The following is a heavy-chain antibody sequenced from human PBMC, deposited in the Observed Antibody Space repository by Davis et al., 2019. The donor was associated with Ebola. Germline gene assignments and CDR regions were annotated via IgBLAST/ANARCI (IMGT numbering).Heavy chain of an antibody. CDR2: ISVYNGNT. CDR3: ARAQFPTTSDH. CDR1: GYTFTSYG. V-gene: IGHV1-18*04. J-gene: IGHJ4*02. D-gene: IGHD1-1*01. Sequence: AASVKVSCKASGYTFTSYGISWVRQAPGQGLEWMGWISVYNGNTNYAQKVQGRVTMTTDTSTSTADMELRSLRSDDTAVYYCARAQFPTTSDHWGQGTLVTVSS.